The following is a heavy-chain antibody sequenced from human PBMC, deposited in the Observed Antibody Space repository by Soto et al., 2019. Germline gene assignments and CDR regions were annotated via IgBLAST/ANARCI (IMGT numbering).Heavy chain of an antibody. V-gene: IGHV3-23*01. CDR3: ANLRVASAGRPPNWFDP. D-gene: IGHD6-13*01. Sequence: EVQLLESGGDLVQPGGSLRLSCAASGFTFSSYSMSWVRQAPGKGLEWVSSIRSSGDSTYYADSVQGRFTISRDNSKNTLYLPMNSLRAEDTAVYYCANLRVASAGRPPNWFDPWGQGTLVTVSS. J-gene: IGHJ5*02. CDR1: GFTFSSYS. CDR2: IRSSGDST.